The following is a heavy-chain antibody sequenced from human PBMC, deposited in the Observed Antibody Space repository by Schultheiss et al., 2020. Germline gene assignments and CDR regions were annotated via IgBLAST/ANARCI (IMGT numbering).Heavy chain of an antibody. V-gene: IGHV3-48*04. J-gene: IGHJ6*02. CDR1: GFTFSSYG. D-gene: IGHD3-10*01. CDR2: ISSSGSTI. CDR3: ARDVLLWFGESYGMDV. Sequence: GGSLRLSCAASGFTFSSYGMHWVRQAPGKGLEWVSYISSSGSTIYYADSVKGRFTISRDNAKNSLYLQMNSLRAEDTAVYYCARDVLLWFGESYGMDVWGQGTTVTVSS.